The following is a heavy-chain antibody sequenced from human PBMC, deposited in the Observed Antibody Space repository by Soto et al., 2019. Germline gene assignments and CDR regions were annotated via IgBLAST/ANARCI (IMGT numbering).Heavy chain of an antibody. CDR3: ARGRGYSGDDLQEDGFDI. D-gene: IGHD5-12*01. J-gene: IGHJ3*02. Sequence: QVQLMQSGTEVKEPGASVNLSCKASGYTFSSSYIHWVRQAPGQGLEWMGIMNPSGDRTNYAQKFQGRVTMTRDTATSTVYMELSSLRSEDTAVYYCARGRGYSGDDLQEDGFDIWGQGTMVTVS. CDR1: GYTFSSSY. CDR2: MNPSGDRT. V-gene: IGHV1-46*01.